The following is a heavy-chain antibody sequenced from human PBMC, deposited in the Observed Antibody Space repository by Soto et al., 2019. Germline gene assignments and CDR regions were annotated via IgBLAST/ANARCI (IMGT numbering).Heavy chain of an antibody. Sequence: QVQLVQSGAEVKRPAASVKVSCKASGYTFTTYYMHWVRQAPGQGLEWLGIINPNGGSTTYAQKCQGRVTMTRDTSTSTVYLELSSLRSEDTAVYYCARAGYCSGGTCFHGNCDYWGQGTLVTVSA. CDR1: GYTFTTYY. V-gene: IGHV1-46*01. J-gene: IGHJ4*02. CDR2: INPNGGST. CDR3: ARAGYCSGGTCFHGNCDY. D-gene: IGHD2-15*01.